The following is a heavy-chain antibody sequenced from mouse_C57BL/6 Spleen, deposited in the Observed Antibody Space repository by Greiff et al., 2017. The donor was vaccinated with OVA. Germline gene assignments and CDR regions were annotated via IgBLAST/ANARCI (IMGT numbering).Heavy chain of an antibody. Sequence: DVKLQESGPELVKPGASVKIPCKASGYTFTDYNMDWVKQSHGKSLEWIGDINPNNGGTIYNQKFKGKATLTVDKSSSTAYMELRSLTSEDTAVYYCARRAYGIDYWGQGTTLTVSS. J-gene: IGHJ2*01. CDR3: ARRAYGIDY. CDR2: INPNNGGT. D-gene: IGHD1-1*01. CDR1: GYTFTDYN. V-gene: IGHV1-18*01.